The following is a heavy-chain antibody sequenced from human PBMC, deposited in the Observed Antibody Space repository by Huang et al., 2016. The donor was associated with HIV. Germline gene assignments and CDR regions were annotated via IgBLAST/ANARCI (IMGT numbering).Heavy chain of an antibody. CDR1: GFMFSTFG. D-gene: IGHD4-17*01. J-gene: IGHJ4*02. CDR2: RSNDGRRK. V-gene: IGHV3-30*18. CDR3: AKPSGDYEFFDF. Sequence: QVHLEESGGGVVQPGRPLSLSGTACGFMFSTFGIDWVRQAPGKGLELVSGRSNDGRRKYYGESVKGRFTISRDNSKNIVYLQMNSLRPEDTAVYYCAKPSGDYEFFDFWGQGTVVTVSS.